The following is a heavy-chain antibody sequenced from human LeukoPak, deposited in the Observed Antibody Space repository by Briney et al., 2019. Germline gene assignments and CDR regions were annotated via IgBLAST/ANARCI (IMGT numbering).Heavy chain of an antibody. CDR3: ARVYDYVWGSYPPGAFDI. D-gene: IGHD3-16*02. V-gene: IGHV4-59*01. J-gene: IGHJ3*02. CDR2: IYYSGST. CDR1: GGSISSYY. Sequence: SETLSLTCTVSGGSISSYYWSWIRQPPGKGLEWIGYIYYSGSTNYNPSLKSRVTISVDTSKNQFSLKLSSVTAADTAVYYCARVYDYVWGSYPPGAFDIWGQGTMVTVSS.